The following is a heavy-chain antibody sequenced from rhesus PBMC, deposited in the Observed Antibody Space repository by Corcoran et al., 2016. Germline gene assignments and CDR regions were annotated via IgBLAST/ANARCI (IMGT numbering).Heavy chain of an antibody. CDR1: GDSINSGYA. V-gene: IGHV4-127*01. CDR3: ASGLNYGAPNFGLDS. Sequence: QVQLKESGPGLVKPSETLSLTCTVPGDSINSGYAWSWIRQPPGKGLEWIGYIGGYYNPSLKSRVTISKDTSKNQFSLNLTSVTAADTAVYYCASGLNYGAPNFGLDSWGQGVVVTVSS. J-gene: IGHJ6*01. CDR2: IGG. D-gene: IGHD1-26*01.